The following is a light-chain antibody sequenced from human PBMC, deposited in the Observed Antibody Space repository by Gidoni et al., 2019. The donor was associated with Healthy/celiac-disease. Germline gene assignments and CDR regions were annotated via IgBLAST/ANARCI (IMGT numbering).Light chain of an antibody. V-gene: IGLV9-49*01. CDR2: VGTGGSVG. CDR1: SGYSNYQ. Sequence: QPVLTQPPSASASLGPSVTLTSTLSSGYSNYQVDWYPQRPGKGPRFVIRVGTGGSVGSKGDGIPDRFSVLGSGLNRYLTIENIQEEDESDYHCGADHGSGSNFVYVFGGGTKLTVL. J-gene: IGLJ3*02. CDR3: GADHGSGSNFVYV.